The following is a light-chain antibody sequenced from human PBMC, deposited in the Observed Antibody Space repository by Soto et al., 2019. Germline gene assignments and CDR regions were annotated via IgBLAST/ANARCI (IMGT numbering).Light chain of an antibody. CDR1: QSVSSY. J-gene: IGKJ1*01. Sequence: EIVLTQSPSTLSFSPWERSTLSCMASQSVSSYLAWYQQKPGQAPRLLIYRASTRATGIPARFSGSGSGTEFTLTISSLQSEDFAVYYCQQYNNWPPVWTFGQGTKVDIK. V-gene: IGKV3-15*01. CDR3: QQYNNWPPVWT. CDR2: RAS.